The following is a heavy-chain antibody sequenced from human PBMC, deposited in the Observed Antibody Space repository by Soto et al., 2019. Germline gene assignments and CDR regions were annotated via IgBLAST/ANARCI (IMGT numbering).Heavy chain of an antibody. V-gene: IGHV4-4*07. CDR2: IYTSGST. J-gene: IGHJ4*02. Sequence: QVQLQESGPGLVKPSETLSLTCTVSGGSISSYYWSWIRQPAGKGLEWIGHIYTSGSTNYNPSLKSRVTMSVDTSKTQFSPKLSSVTAADAAVDYCARDPVIAVAGTHYWGQGTLVTVSS. CDR1: GGSISSYY. CDR3: ARDPVIAVAGTHY. D-gene: IGHD6-19*01.